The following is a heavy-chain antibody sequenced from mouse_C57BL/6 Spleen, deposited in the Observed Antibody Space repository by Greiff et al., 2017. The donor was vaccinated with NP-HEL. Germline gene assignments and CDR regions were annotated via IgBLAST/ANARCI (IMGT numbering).Heavy chain of an antibody. CDR1: GYTFTDYN. Sequence: EVQLQQSGPELVKPGASVKIPCKASGYTFTDYNMDWVKQSHGKSLEWIGDINPNTGGTIYNQKFKGKATLTVDKSSSTAYMELRSLTSEDTAVYYCERSGSNDSYDYYAMDYWGQRTSVTVSS. D-gene: IGHD2-12*01. J-gene: IGHJ4*01. V-gene: IGHV1-18*01. CDR3: ERSGSNDSYDYYAMDY. CDR2: INPNTGGT.